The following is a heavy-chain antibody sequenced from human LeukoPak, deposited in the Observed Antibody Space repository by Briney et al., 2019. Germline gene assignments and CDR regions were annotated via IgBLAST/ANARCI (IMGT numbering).Heavy chain of an antibody. CDR2: IYYSGSI. CDR1: GGSISSYY. CDR3: ARDLAGTAMAYDY. V-gene: IGHV4-59*01. Sequence: SETLSLTCTVSGGSISSYYWSWIRQPPGKGLEWIGYIYYSGSINYNPSLKSRVTISVDTSKNQFSLKLSSVTAADTAVYYCARDLAGTAMAYDYWGQGTLVTVSS. D-gene: IGHD5-18*01. J-gene: IGHJ4*02.